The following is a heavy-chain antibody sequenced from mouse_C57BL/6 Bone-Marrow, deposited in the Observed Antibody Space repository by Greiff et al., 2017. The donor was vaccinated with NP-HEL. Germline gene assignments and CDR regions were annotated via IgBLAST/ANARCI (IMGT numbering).Heavy chain of an antibody. Sequence: EVQLQESGPVLVKPGASVKMSCKASGYTFTDYYMNWVKQSHGKSLEWIGVINPYNGGTSYNQKFKGKATLTVDKSSSTAYMELNSLTSEDSAVYYCARSWLLPYYYAMDYWGQGTSVTVSS. V-gene: IGHV1-19*01. J-gene: IGHJ4*01. D-gene: IGHD2-3*01. CDR3: ARSWLLPYYYAMDY. CDR2: INPYNGGT. CDR1: GYTFTDYY.